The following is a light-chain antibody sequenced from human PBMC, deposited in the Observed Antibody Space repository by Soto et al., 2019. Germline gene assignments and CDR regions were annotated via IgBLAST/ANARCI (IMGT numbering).Light chain of an antibody. J-gene: IGLJ1*01. CDR3: AAWDDSLSGYV. CDR1: SPNIGSNT. V-gene: IGLV1-44*01. Sequence: QSVLTQPPSASGTPGQRVTISCSGSSPNIGSNTVNWYQQLPGTAPKVLMFSGNQRPSGVPDRISGSKSSTSASLAISELQSEDEADYYCAAWDDSLSGYVFGTGTKV. CDR2: SGN.